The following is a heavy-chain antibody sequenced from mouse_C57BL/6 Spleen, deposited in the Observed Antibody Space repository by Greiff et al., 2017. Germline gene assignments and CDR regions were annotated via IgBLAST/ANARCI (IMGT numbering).Heavy chain of an antibody. CDR1: GYTFTSYW. J-gene: IGHJ2*01. D-gene: IGHD2-2*01. Sequence: QVQLQQSGAELVKPGASVKLSCKASGYTFTSYWMHWVKQRPGQGLEWIGMIHPNSGSTNYNEKFKSKATLTVDKSSSTAYMQLSSLTSEDSAVYYGARKTFYGYEDFDYWGQGTTLTVSS. CDR2: IHPNSGST. CDR3: ARKTFYGYEDFDY. V-gene: IGHV1-64*01.